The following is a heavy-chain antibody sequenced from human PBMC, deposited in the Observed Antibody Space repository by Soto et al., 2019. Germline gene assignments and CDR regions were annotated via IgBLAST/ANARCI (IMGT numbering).Heavy chain of an antibody. CDR1: GGTFSSYT. CDR3: ARGTDWFDP. V-gene: IGHV1-69*02. J-gene: IGHJ5*02. Sequence: QVQLVQSGAEVKKPGSSVKVSCKASGGTFSSYTISWVRQAPGQGLEWMGRIIPILGIANYAQKFQGRVTXXADKSTSTAYMELSSLRSEDTAVYYCARGTDWFDPWGQGTLVTVSS. D-gene: IGHD3-16*01. CDR2: IIPILGIA.